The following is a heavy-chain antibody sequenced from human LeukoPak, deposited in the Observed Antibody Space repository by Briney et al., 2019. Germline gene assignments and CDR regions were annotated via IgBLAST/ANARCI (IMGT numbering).Heavy chain of an antibody. V-gene: IGHV5-51*01. CDR2: IYPGDSDT. CDR3: ARPLIEYSSSGATNAFDI. D-gene: IGHD6-6*01. CDR1: GYSFTSYW. Sequence: PGESLKISCKGSGYSFTSYWIGWVRQMPGKGLEWMGIIYPGDSDTRYSPSFQGQVTISADKSISTAYLQWSSLKASDTAMYYCARPLIEYSSSGATNAFDIWGQGTMVTVSS. J-gene: IGHJ3*02.